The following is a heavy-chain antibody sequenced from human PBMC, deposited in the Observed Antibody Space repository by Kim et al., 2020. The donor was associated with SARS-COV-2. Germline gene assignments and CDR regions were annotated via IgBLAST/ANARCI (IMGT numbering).Heavy chain of an antibody. Sequence: GGSLRLSCAASGFTFDDYAMHWVRQAPGKGLEWVSLISWDGGSTYYADSVKGRFTISRDNSKNSLYLQMNSLRAEDTALYYCAKGGYGGKWLVDYWGQGTLVTVSS. D-gene: IGHD3-22*01. CDR3: AKGGYGGKWLVDY. J-gene: IGHJ4*02. CDR2: ISWDGGST. V-gene: IGHV3-43D*03. CDR1: GFTFDDYA.